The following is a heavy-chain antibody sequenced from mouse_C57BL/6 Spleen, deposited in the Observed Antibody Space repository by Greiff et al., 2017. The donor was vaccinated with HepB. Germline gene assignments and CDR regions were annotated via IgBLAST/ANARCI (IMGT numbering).Heavy chain of an antibody. V-gene: IGHV1-64*01. CDR2: IHPNSGST. CDR1: GYTFTSYW. J-gene: IGHJ4*01. CDR3: ARGDYYGGDAMDY. Sequence: QVQLQQPGAELVKPGASVKLSCKASGYTFTSYWMHWVKQRPGQGLEWIGMIHPNSGSTNYNEKFKSKATLTVDKSSSTAYMQLSTLTSEDSAVYNWARGDYYGGDAMDYWGQGTSVTVSS. D-gene: IGHD1-1*01.